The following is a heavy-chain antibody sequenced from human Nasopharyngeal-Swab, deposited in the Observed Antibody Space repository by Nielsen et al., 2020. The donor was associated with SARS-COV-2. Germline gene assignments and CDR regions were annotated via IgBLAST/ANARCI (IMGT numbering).Heavy chain of an antibody. J-gene: IGHJ4*02. CDR3: AKGDVDIVATIDY. CDR1: GFTVSSNY. V-gene: IGHV3-53*01. Sequence: GESLKISCAASGFTVSSNYMSWVRQAPGKGLEWVSVIYSGGSTYYADSVKGRFTISRDNSKNTLYLQMNSLRAEDTAVYYCAKGDVDIVATIDYWGQGTLVTVSS. CDR2: IYSGGST. D-gene: IGHD5-12*01.